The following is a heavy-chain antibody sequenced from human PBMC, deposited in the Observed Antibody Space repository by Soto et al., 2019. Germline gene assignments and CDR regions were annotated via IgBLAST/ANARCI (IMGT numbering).Heavy chain of an antibody. Sequence: ASVKVSCKASGYTFTGYYMHWVRQAPGQGLEWMGWINLNSGGTNYAQKFQGWVTMTRDTSISTAYMELSRLRSDDTAVYYCARDRGQPSIQWFGELLPYYYYYGMDVWGQGTTVTVSS. J-gene: IGHJ6*02. CDR2: INLNSGGT. D-gene: IGHD3-10*01. CDR1: GYTFTGYY. V-gene: IGHV1-2*04. CDR3: ARDRGQPSIQWFGELLPYYYYYGMDV.